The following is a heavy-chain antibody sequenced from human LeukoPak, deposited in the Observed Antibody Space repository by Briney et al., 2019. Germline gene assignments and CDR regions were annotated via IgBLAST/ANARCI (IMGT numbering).Heavy chain of an antibody. CDR2: VWSDGTNK. CDR3: ARERPIITYFDY. CDR1: GFNFRNAW. J-gene: IGHJ4*02. V-gene: IGHV3-33*08. D-gene: IGHD5-24*01. Sequence: GGSLRLSCTASGFNFRNAWMCWVRQAPGKGLEWVAVVWSDGTNKYYADSVKGRFTISRDNSKNTLSLQMNSLRAEDTAVYYCARERPIITYFDYWGQGTLVTVSS.